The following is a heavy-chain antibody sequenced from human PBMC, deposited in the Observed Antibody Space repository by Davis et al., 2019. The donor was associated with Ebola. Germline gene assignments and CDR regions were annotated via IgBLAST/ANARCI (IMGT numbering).Heavy chain of an antibody. CDR1: GFTFSSYG. CDR3: AKDEGAIVVVVAATLPFGMDV. CDR2: ISYDGSNK. D-gene: IGHD2-15*01. J-gene: IGHJ6*02. V-gene: IGHV3-30*18. Sequence: GGSLRLSCAASGFTFSSYGMHWVRQAPGKGLEWVAVISYDGSNKYYADSVKGRFTISRDNSKNTLYLQMNSLRAEDTAVYYCAKDEGAIVVVVAATLPFGMDVWGQGATVTVSS.